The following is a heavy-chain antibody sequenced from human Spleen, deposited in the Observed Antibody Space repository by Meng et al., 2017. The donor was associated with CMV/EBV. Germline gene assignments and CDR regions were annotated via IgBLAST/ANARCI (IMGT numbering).Heavy chain of an antibody. CDR1: GFTFSAYA. CDR2: ISGSGGAT. V-gene: IGHV3-23*01. D-gene: IGHD5-12*01. J-gene: IGHJ4*02. CDR3: AKDGVATVY. Sequence: GGPLRLSCAASGFTFSAYAMTWVRQAPGKGLEWVSGISGSGGATYYADRVKGRFTISRDNSKNTLYLQMNSLRAEDTAVYYCAKDGVATVYWGQGTLVTVSS.